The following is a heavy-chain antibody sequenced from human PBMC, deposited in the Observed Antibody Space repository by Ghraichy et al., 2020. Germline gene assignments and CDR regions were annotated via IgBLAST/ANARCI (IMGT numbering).Heavy chain of an antibody. CDR3: ARAGGVDY. V-gene: IGHV4-39*07. Sequence: SETLSLTCTVSGGSISSSSYYWGWIHQPPGKGLEWIGSIYYSGSTYYNPSLKSRVTISVDTSKNQFSLKLSSVTAADTAVYYCARAGGVDYWGQGTLVTVSS. J-gene: IGHJ4*02. CDR1: GGSISSSSYY. D-gene: IGHD3-10*01. CDR2: IYYSGST.